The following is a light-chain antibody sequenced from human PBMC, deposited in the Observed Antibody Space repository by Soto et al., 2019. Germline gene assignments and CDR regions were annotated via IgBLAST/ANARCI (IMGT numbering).Light chain of an antibody. J-gene: IGKJ3*01. CDR1: QSFSSTY. V-gene: IGKV3-20*01. CDR3: QQYGSSVFT. CDR2: GAS. Sequence: EIVLTQSPGTLSLSPGERATLSCRASQSFSSTYLAWYQQKPGQAPRLLIYGASSRATGIPDRFSGSGSATDFTLTISRLEPEDFAVYYCQQYGSSVFTFGPGTKVDIK.